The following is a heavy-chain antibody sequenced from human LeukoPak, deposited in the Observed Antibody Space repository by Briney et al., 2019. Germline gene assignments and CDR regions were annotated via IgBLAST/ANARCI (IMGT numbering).Heavy chain of an antibody. V-gene: IGHV3-53*01. D-gene: IGHD4-23*01. J-gene: IGHJ4*02. CDR3: ARDRELRWYLYYFDY. Sequence: PGGSLRLSCAASGFTVSSNYMSWVRQAPGKGLEWVSVIYSGGSTYYADSVKGRFTISRDNSKNTLYLQMNSLRAEDTAVYYCARDRELRWYLYYFDYWGQGTLVTVSS. CDR2: IYSGGST. CDR1: GFTVSSNY.